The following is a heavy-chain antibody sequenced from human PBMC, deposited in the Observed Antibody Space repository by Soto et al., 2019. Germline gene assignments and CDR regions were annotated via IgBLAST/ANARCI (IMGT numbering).Heavy chain of an antibody. V-gene: IGHV5-51*01. CDR2: IYPGDSDT. CDR1: GYSFTSYW. Sequence: PGESLKISCKGSGYSFTSYWIGWVRQMPGKGLEWMGIIYPGDSDTRYSPSFQGQVTISADKSISTAYLQWSSLKASDTAMYYCARLAYCGGDCYSSYFQPWGQGTLVTVSS. CDR3: ARLAYCGGDCYSSYFQP. J-gene: IGHJ1*01. D-gene: IGHD2-21*01.